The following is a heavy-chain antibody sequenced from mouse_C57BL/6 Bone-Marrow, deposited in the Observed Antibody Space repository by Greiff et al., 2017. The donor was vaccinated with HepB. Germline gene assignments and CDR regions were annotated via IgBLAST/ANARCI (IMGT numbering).Heavy chain of an antibody. D-gene: IGHD2-5*01. J-gene: IGHJ4*01. CDR3: ARNDLYYINYVGGFDCAMDY. Sequence: QVQLQQSGPGLVQPSQSLSITCTVSGFSLTSYGVHWVRQSPGKGLEWLGVIWSGGSTDYNAAFISRRSISKDNSKSQVFFKMNSLQADDTPIYYCARNDLYYINYVGGFDCAMDYWGQGTSATVSS. CDR1: GFSLTSYG. CDR2: IWSGGST. V-gene: IGHV2-2*01.